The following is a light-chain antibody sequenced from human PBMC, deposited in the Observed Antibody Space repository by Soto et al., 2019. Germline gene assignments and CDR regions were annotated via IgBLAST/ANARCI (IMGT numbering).Light chain of an antibody. CDR3: MQALQTPIT. J-gene: IGKJ5*01. CDR2: LGS. CDR1: QSLLHSNGYTY. Sequence: DIVMTQSPLSLPVTPGEPASISCRSSQSLLHSNGYTYLDWYLQKPAQSPQLLIYLGSNRASGVPDRFSGSGSGTDFTLRISRVEADDVGVYYCMQALQTPITFGQGTRLEIK. V-gene: IGKV2-28*01.